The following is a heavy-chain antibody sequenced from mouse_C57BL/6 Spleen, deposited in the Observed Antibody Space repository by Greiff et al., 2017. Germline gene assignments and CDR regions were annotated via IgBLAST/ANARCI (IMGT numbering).Heavy chain of an antibody. CDR2: INPNNGGT. CDR3: TIYYDYDVGCAY. Sequence: VQLKQSGPELVKPGASVKMSCKASGYTFTDYNMHWVKQSHGKSLEWIGYINPNNGGTSYNQKFKGKATLTVNKSSSTAYMELRSLTSEDSAVYYCTIYYDYDVGCAYWGQGTLVTVSA. V-gene: IGHV1-22*01. CDR1: GYTFTDYN. D-gene: IGHD2-4*01. J-gene: IGHJ3*01.